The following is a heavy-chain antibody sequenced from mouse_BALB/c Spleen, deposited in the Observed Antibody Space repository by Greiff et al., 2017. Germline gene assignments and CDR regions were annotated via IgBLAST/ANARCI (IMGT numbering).Heavy chain of an antibody. Sequence: EVKLMESGGGLVKPGGSLKLSCAASGFTFSSYAMSWVRQTPEKRLEWVASISSGGSTYYPDSVKGRFTISRDNARNILYLQMSSLRSEDTAMYYCARGRGTTVVAYWYFDVWGAGTTVTVSS. V-gene: IGHV5-6-5*01. J-gene: IGHJ1*01. CDR2: ISSGGST. D-gene: IGHD1-1*01. CDR1: GFTFSSYA. CDR3: ARGRGTTVVAYWYFDV.